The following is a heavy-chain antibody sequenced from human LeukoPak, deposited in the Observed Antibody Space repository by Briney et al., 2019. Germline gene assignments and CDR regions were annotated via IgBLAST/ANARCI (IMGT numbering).Heavy chain of an antibody. CDR2: NYTSGSA. CDR1: GGSISSYY. Sequence: SETLSLTCTVSGGSISSYYWSWIRQPPAKGLEWIGYNYTSGSANYNPSLKSRVTISVDTSKNQFSLKLSSVTAADTAVYYCARGGVAVAGPYYYYYYYMDVWGKGTTVNVSS. CDR3: ARGGVAVAGPYYYYYYYMDV. V-gene: IGHV4-4*08. J-gene: IGHJ6*03. D-gene: IGHD6-19*01.